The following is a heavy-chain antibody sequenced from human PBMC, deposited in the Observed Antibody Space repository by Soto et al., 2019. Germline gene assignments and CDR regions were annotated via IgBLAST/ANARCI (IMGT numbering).Heavy chain of an antibody. D-gene: IGHD1-1*01. J-gene: IGHJ4*02. V-gene: IGHV3-30*04. CDR3: ARNLNGYGNWDY. Sequence: VGSLRLSCAASGFTFSSYAMHWVRQAPGKGLEWVAVISYDGSSTFYADSVKGRFTISRDNAKNTLYLEMSSLRAGDTAVYYCARNLNGYGNWDYWGQGNLVTVSS. CDR1: GFTFSSYA. CDR2: ISYDGSST.